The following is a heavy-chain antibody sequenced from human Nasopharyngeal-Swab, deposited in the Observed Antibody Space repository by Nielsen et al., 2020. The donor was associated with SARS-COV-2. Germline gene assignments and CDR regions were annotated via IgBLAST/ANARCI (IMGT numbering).Heavy chain of an antibody. J-gene: IGHJ5*02. D-gene: IGHD6-6*01. Sequence: SETLSLTCTVSAGSISSSSYYWGRIREPPGKGLEWIGSIYYSGSTYYNPSLKSRVTISVDTSKNQFSLKLSSVTAADTAVYYCARGARVQLVRTGWFDPWGQGTLVTVSS. CDR1: AGSISSSSYY. CDR3: ARGARVQLVRTGWFDP. V-gene: IGHV4-39*01. CDR2: IYYSGST.